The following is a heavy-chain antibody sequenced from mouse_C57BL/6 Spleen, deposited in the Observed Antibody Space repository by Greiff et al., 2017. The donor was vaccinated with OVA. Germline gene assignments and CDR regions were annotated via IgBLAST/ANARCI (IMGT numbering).Heavy chain of an antibody. D-gene: IGHD2-3*01. CDR1: GFTFSDYG. V-gene: IGHV5-17*01. J-gene: IGHJ4*01. CDR2: ISSGSSTI. Sequence: VQLKQSGGGLVKPGGSLKLSCAASGFTFSDYGMHWVRQAPEQGLEWVAYISSGSSTIYYADTVKGRFTISRDNAKNTLFLQMNSLRSEDTAMYYCARPGGYYDYYAMDYWGQGTSVTVSS. CDR3: ARPGGYYDYYAMDY.